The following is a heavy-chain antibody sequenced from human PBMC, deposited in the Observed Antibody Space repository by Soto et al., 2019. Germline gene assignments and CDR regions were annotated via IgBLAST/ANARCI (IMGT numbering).Heavy chain of an antibody. D-gene: IGHD4-17*01. V-gene: IGHV1-18*01. J-gene: IGHJ4*02. CDR3: ARADYGDTKIYSFDH. Sequence: ASVKVSCKTSGYTFTEYGISWFRQAPGQGLEWMGWISPYNGKTNYIQEFQDRVTITTDTSSTTVYMDLRTLKSDDTAIYFCARADYGDTKIYSFDHWGQGTLVTVSS. CDR1: GYTFTEYG. CDR2: ISPYNGKT.